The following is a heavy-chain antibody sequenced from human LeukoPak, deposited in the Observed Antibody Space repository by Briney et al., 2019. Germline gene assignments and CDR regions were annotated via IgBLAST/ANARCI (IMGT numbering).Heavy chain of an antibody. CDR2: IYYSGST. J-gene: IGHJ4*02. CDR3: ARSDYGSDFDY. D-gene: IGHD4-17*01. CDR1: GGSISSYY. Sequence: SETLSLTCTVSGGSISSYYWSWIRQPPGKGLEWIGYIYYSGSTNYNPSLKSRVTISVDTSKNQFSLKLSSVTAADTAVYYCARSDYGSDFDYWGRGTLVTVSS. V-gene: IGHV4-59*08.